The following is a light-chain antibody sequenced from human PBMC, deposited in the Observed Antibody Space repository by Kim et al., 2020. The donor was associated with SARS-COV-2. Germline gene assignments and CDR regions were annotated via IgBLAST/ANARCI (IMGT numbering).Light chain of an antibody. CDR2: GTS. V-gene: IGKV3-20*01. Sequence: EIVLTQSPGSLSLSPGESATLSCRASQSVLTIYLDWYQQKPGQAPRLLIHGTSNRATGVPDRFSGDGSGTDFTLTINRLEPEDCAVYYCQQYGSLRYTFGQGTKLEIK. CDR1: QSVLTIY. CDR3: QQYGSLRYT. J-gene: IGKJ2*01.